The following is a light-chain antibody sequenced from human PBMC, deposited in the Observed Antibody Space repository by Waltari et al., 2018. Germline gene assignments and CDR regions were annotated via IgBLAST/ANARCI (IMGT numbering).Light chain of an antibody. CDR3: QQRRNWPLT. CDR2: DTS. V-gene: IGKV3-11*01. J-gene: IGKJ4*01. CDR1: QSVTNY. Sequence: DIVLIQSPAILSLSPGERASLSCRASQSVTNYLAWYQQKPGQAPRLLIYDTSNRATGIPARFSGSGFATDFTLTISSLEPDDFAVYYCQQRRNWPLTFGGGTKVEIK.